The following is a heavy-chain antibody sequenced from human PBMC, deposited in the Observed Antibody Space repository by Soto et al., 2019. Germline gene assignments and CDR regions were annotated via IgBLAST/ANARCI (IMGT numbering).Heavy chain of an antibody. CDR1: GFTFATYG. Sequence: QVQLVESGGGVVQPGRSLRLSCAASGFTFATYGMHWVRRAPGKGLEWVAVILYDGSKKYYAESLKGRFTISRDNSKNTLYLQVNSLRAEDTAIHYCAKDERTYFYYYGMDVWGQGTTVTVSS. J-gene: IGHJ6*02. CDR3: AKDERTYFYYYGMDV. CDR2: ILYDGSKK. V-gene: IGHV3-30*18.